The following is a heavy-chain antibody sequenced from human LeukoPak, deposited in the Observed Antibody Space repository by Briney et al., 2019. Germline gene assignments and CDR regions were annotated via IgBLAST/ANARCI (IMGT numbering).Heavy chain of an antibody. D-gene: IGHD6-13*01. CDR2: IYPGDSDS. V-gene: IGHV5-51*01. CDR3: ARHSAYSSSWPDY. J-gene: IGHJ4*02. Sequence: GESLKISCKGSGYSFTSYWIGWVRQMPGKGLEWMGIIYPGDSDSRYSPSFQGQVTISGDKSINTAYLQWSSLKASDTAMYYCARHSAYSSSWPDYWGQGTLVTVSS. CDR1: GYSFTSYW.